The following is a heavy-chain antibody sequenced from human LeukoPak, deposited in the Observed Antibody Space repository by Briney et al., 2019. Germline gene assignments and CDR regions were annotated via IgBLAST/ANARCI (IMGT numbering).Heavy chain of an antibody. Sequence: PGGSLRLSCAASGFTFSVCYMSWIRQAPGKGLEWVSYISSSGSTIYYADSVKGRFTISRDNAKNSLYLQMNSLRAEDTAVYYCARYRTVATRHAFDIWGQGTMVTVSS. J-gene: IGHJ3*02. CDR1: GFTFSVCY. CDR3: ARYRTVATRHAFDI. V-gene: IGHV3-11*01. D-gene: IGHD4-23*01. CDR2: ISSSGSTI.